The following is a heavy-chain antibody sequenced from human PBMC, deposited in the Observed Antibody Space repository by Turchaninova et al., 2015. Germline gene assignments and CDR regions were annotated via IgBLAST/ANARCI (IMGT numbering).Heavy chain of an antibody. J-gene: IGHJ4*02. V-gene: IGHV3-7*03. CDR1: GFSFSSHG. CDR2: IKQDGSEK. CDR3: AREPHIAVVTHFDY. D-gene: IGHD5-18*01. Sequence: EVQLVESGGGLVKPGGALGLSWSSRGFSFSSHGMSGGRQAPGKGLEGVANIKQDGSEKYYVEAVKGRFTISRDNAKNSLYLQMNGLRVEDTAVYYCAREPHIAVVTHFDYWGQGTLVSVSS.